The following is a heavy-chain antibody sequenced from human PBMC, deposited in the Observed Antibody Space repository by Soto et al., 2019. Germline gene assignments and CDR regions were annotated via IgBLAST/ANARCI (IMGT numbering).Heavy chain of an antibody. CDR2: MHYSGSS. D-gene: IGHD1-26*01. CDR1: CGSISSYY. J-gene: IGHJ4*02. CDR3: ARRGSYPYFDY. Sequence: LQPLSLTCTVACGSISSYYWSWIRQPPGKGLEWIGYMHYSGSSNYNPFLKSRVTISVDTSKNQFSLKLSSVTAADTAVYYCARRGSYPYFDYWGQGTLVTVSS. V-gene: IGHV4-59*08.